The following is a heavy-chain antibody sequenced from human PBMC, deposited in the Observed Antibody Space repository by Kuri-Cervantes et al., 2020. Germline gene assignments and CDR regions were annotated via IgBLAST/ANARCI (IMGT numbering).Heavy chain of an antibody. V-gene: IGHV3-48*01. J-gene: IGHJ4*02. CDR2: ISSSSSTI. CDR3: VKVHSTSLGRDHLDF. Sequence: GGSLRLSCAASGFTFGSYSMNWVRQAPGKGLEWVSYISSSSSTIYYADSVKGRFTISRDNAKNSLYLQMNSLRAEDTAVYYCVKVHSTSLGRDHLDFWGQGTLVTVSS. D-gene: IGHD2-2*01. CDR1: GFTFGSYS.